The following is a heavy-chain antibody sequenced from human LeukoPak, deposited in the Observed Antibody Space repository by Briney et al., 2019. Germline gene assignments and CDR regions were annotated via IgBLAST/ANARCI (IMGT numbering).Heavy chain of an antibody. CDR3: ARFLYGDCANVFDY. V-gene: IGHV4-30-4*01. D-gene: IGHD4-17*01. CDR2: IYYSGST. J-gene: IGHJ4*02. Sequence: SQTLSLTCTVSGGSISSGDYYWSWIRQPPGKGLEWIGYIYYSGSTYYNPSLKSRVTISVDTSKNQFSLKLSSVTAADTAVYYCARFLYGDCANVFDYWGQGTLVTVSS. CDR1: GGSISSGDYY.